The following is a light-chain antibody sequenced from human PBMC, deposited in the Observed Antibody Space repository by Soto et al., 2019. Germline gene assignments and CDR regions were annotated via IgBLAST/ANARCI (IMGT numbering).Light chain of an antibody. CDR1: SSNIRSNY. Sequence: QSALTQPPSASGTPGQRVTISCSGSSSNIRSNYVYWFQQLPGTAPKLLIFSNNQRPSGVPDRFSGSKSGTSASLAISGLRSEDEADYYCAAWDDSLSVVFGGGTKVTVL. V-gene: IGLV1-47*02. CDR3: AAWDDSLSVV. J-gene: IGLJ2*01. CDR2: SNN.